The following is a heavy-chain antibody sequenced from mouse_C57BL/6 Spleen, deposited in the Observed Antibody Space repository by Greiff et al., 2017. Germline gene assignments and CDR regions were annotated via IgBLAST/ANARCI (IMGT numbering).Heavy chain of an antibody. CDR2: INPNNGGT. CDR1: GYTFTDYY. Sequence: VQLQQSGPELVKPGASVKISCKASGYTFTDYYMNWVKQSHGKSLEWIGDINPNNGGTSYNQKFKGKATLTVDKSSSTAYMELRSLTSEDSAVYYCAREGNDSYWYFDVWGTGTTVTVSS. V-gene: IGHV1-26*01. CDR3: AREGNDSYWYFDV. D-gene: IGHD2-4*01. J-gene: IGHJ1*03.